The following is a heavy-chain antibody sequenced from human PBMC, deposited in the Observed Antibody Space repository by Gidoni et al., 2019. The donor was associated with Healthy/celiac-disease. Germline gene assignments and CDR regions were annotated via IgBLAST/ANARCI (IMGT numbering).Heavy chain of an antibody. CDR2: INYSGNT. D-gene: IGHD3-16*02. CDR1: GGSLSGYY. CDR3: ARGPPYYMWGRYRYPSFDY. Sequence: QVQLQQRGAGLLKPSETLSLPCAVYGGSLSGYYWSWIRQPPGKGLEGIGEINYSGNTNYNPSLKSRVTTSVDTSKNQFSLKLSSVTAADTAVYYCARGPPYYMWGRYRYPSFDYWGQGTLVTVSS. V-gene: IGHV4-34*01. J-gene: IGHJ4*02.